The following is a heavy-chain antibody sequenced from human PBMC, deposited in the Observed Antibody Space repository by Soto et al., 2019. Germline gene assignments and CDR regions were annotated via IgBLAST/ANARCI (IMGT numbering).Heavy chain of an antibody. CDR1: GFTFRNAW. D-gene: IGHD2-2*01. V-gene: IGHV3-15*01. CDR3: NTVYCATTSCFAPFDF. Sequence: EVQLVESGGDLVKPGGSLRLSCVVSGFTFRNAWMSWVRQAPGRGLEWIGRIKPIADGGTAEYAAPMKGRFSLSRDDSTDTLFLHMDNLNTEDTGLYFCNTVYCATTSCFAPFDFWGQGTLVTVSS. J-gene: IGHJ4*02. CDR2: IKPIADGGTA.